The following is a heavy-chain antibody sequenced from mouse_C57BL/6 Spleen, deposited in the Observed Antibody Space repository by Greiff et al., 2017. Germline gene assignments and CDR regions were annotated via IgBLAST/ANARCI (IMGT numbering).Heavy chain of an antibody. V-gene: IGHV5-17*01. D-gene: IGHD2-4*01. CDR1: GFTFSDYG. J-gene: IGHJ4*01. Sequence: EVKLQESGGGLVKPGGSLKLSCAASGFTFSDYGMHWVRQAPEKGLEWVAYISSGSSTIYYADTVKGRFTISSDNAKNTLFLQMTSLRSEDTAMYYCARLYDYDSYYAMDYWGQGTSVTVSS. CDR3: ARLYDYDSYYAMDY. CDR2: ISSGSSTI.